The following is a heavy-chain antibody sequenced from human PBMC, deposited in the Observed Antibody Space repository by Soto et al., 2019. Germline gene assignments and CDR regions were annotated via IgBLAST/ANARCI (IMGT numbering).Heavy chain of an antibody. CDR1: GGSISSYY. CDR3: ARVGRGYSYGEYYFDY. V-gene: IGHV4-59*01. Sequence: SETLSLTCTVSGGSISSYYWSWIRQPPGKGLEWTGYIYYSGSTNYNPSLKSRVTISVDTSKNQFSLKLSSVTAADTAAYYCARVGRGYSYGEYYFDYWGQGTLVTVSS. D-gene: IGHD5-18*01. CDR2: IYYSGST. J-gene: IGHJ4*02.